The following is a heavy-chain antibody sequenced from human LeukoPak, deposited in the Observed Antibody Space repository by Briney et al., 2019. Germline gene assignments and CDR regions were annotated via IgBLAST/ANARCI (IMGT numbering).Heavy chain of an antibody. CDR1: GFTFSSYA. Sequence: GGSLRLSCAASGFTFSSYAMSWVRQAPGKGLEWVSAISGSGGSTYYADSVKGRFTISRDNSKNTLYLQMNSLRAEDTAVYYFAKHPYGSGSPRPNYYFDYWGEGTLVTVSS. D-gene: IGHD3-10*01. CDR2: ISGSGGST. V-gene: IGHV3-23*01. CDR3: AKHPYGSGSPRPNYYFDY. J-gene: IGHJ4*02.